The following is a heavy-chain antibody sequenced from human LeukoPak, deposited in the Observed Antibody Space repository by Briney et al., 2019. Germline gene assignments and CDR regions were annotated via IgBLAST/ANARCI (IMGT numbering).Heavy chain of an antibody. Sequence: SETLSLTCTVSGYSISSGYYGGWIRQPPGKGLEWIGSIYHSGSTYYNPSLKSRVTISVDTSKNQFSLKLSSVTAADTAVYYCARGYDSSGNGFDYWGQGTLVTVSS. V-gene: IGHV4-38-2*02. CDR2: IYHSGST. CDR1: GYSISSGYY. CDR3: ARGYDSSGNGFDY. D-gene: IGHD3-22*01. J-gene: IGHJ4*02.